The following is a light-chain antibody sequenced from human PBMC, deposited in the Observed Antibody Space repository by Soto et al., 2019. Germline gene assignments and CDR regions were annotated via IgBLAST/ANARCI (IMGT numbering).Light chain of an antibody. CDR2: TAS. CDR3: LQDHNYLWT. CDR1: QGISNY. V-gene: IGKV1-9*01. Sequence: DIQLTQSPSFLSASVGDRVTITCRASQGISNYLAWYQQKPGKAPNLLIHTASTLQSGVPSRFSGSGFGTEFTLTISSLQPEDFATYYCLQDHNYLWTFGQGTKVDNK. J-gene: IGKJ1*01.